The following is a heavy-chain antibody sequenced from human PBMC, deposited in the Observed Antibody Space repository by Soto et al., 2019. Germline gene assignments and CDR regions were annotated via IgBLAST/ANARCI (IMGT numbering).Heavy chain of an antibody. J-gene: IGHJ3*02. CDR2: IIPILGIA. D-gene: IGHD4-17*01. CDR3: ARVHTVTTSGGEAFDI. Sequence: SVKVSCKASGGTFSSYTISWVRQAPGQGLEWMGRIIPILGIANYAQKFQGRVTITADKSTSTVYMELSSLRTEDTAVYYCARVHTVTTSGGEAFDIWGQGTMVTVSS. V-gene: IGHV1-69*02. CDR1: GGTFSSYT.